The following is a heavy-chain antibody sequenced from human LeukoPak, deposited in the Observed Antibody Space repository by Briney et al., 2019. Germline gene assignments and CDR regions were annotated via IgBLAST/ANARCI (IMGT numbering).Heavy chain of an antibody. J-gene: IGHJ5*02. Sequence: GGSLRLSCAASGFTFSSYAMTWVRQAPGKGLEWVAFIRYDGSNKYYADSVKVRFTISRDNSKNTLYLQMNSLRAEDTAVYYCARETTIFGVVTLPNWFDPWGQGTLVTVSS. CDR1: GFTFSSYA. CDR2: IRYDGSNK. D-gene: IGHD3-3*01. V-gene: IGHV3-30*02. CDR3: ARETTIFGVVTLPNWFDP.